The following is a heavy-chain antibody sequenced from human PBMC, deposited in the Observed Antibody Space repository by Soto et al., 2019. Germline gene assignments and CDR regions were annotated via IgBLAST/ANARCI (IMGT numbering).Heavy chain of an antibody. CDR3: ARVRYYFDY. D-gene: IGHD3-10*01. V-gene: IGHV3-11*01. Sequence: GGSLRLSCAASGFTFSYYSMSWIRQAPGKGLEWVSCISSSGSTINYADSVKGRFTISRDNAKNSLYLQMNSLRAEDTAVYYCARVRYYFDYWGQGSLVTVSS. CDR1: GFTFSYYS. CDR2: ISSSGSTI. J-gene: IGHJ4*02.